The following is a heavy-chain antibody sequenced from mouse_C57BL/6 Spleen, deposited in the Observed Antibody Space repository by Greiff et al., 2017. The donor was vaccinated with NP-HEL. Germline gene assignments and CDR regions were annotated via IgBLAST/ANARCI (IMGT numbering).Heavy chain of an antibody. V-gene: IGHV1-26*01. CDR3: ARSAVVTTVVGDY. Sequence: VQLQQSGPELVKPGASVKISCKASGYTFTDYYMNWVKQSHGKSLEWIGDINPNNGGTSYNQKFKGKATLTVDKSSSTAYMELRSLTSEDSAVYYCARSAVVTTVVGDYWGKGTTLTVSS. J-gene: IGHJ2*01. D-gene: IGHD1-1*01. CDR1: GYTFTDYY. CDR2: INPNNGGT.